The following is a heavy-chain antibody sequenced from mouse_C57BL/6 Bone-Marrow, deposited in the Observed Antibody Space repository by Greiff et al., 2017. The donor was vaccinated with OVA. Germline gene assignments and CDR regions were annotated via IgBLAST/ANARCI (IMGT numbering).Heavy chain of an antibody. V-gene: IGHV1-82*01. CDR3: ASYYYGSSYEGVDY. D-gene: IGHD1-1*01. CDR1: GYAFSSSW. J-gene: IGHJ2*01. Sequence: VQLQQSGPELVKPGASVKISCKASGYAFSSSWMNWVKQRPGKGLEWIGRIYPGDGDTNYNGKFKGKATLTADKSSSTAYMQLSSLTSEDSAVYFCASYYYGSSYEGVDYWGQGTTLTVSS. CDR2: IYPGDGDT.